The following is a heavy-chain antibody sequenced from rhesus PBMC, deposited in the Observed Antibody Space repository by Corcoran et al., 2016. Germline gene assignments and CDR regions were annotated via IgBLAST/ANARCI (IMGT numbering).Heavy chain of an antibody. J-gene: IGHJ4*01. Sequence: QVQLQESGPGLVKPSETLSLTCAVSGGSVSSSNWWSWIRQPPGKGLEWFGYISGSSGSTYYNPSLKSRVTISTDTSKNRFSLKLSSVTAADTAVYYCARGWNGFDYWGQGVLVTVSS. CDR2: ISGSSGST. D-gene: IGHD1-32*01. CDR1: GGSVSSSNW. V-gene: IGHV4-65*01. CDR3: ARGWNGFDY.